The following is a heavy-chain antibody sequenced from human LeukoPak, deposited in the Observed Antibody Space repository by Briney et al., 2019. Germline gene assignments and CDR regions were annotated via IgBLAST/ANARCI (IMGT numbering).Heavy chain of an antibody. V-gene: IGHV4-38-2*02. Sequence: SETLSLTCTVSGYSISSGYYWGWIRQSPGKGLEWIGSIYQSGSTYYNPSLKGRVTISVDTSKNQFSLKLSSVTAADTAVYYCARMSTYYYDSSGYSYGHYFDYWGQGTLVTVSS. CDR2: IYQSGST. CDR3: ARMSTYYYDSSGYSYGHYFDY. J-gene: IGHJ4*02. CDR1: GYSISSGYY. D-gene: IGHD3-22*01.